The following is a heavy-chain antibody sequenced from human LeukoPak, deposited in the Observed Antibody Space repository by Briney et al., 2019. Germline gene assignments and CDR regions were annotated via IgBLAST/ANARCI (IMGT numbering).Heavy chain of an antibody. D-gene: IGHD3-3*01. V-gene: IGHV3-30*04. Sequence: GGSLRLSCAASGFTFSSYAMHWVRQAPGKGLEWVAVISYDGSNKYYADSVKGRFTISRDNPKNTLYLQMNSLRAEDTAVYFCAGIPVFGVVLHQEPVWGKGTTVTVSS. CDR3: AGIPVFGVVLHQEPV. CDR2: ISYDGSNK. CDR1: GFTFSSYA. J-gene: IGHJ6*04.